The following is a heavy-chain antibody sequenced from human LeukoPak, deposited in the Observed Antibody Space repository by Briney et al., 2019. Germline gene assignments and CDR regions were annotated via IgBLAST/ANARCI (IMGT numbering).Heavy chain of an antibody. CDR3: AREERYSSSWGRYYYYGMDV. D-gene: IGHD6-13*01. V-gene: IGHV4-59*12. Sequence: SETLSLTCTVSGGSISSYYWSWIRQPPGKGLEWIGYIYYSGSTNYNPSLKSRVTISVDTSKNQLSLKLSSVTAADTAVYYCAREERYSSSWGRYYYYGMDVWGQGTTVTVSS. CDR2: IYYSGST. J-gene: IGHJ6*02. CDR1: GGSISSYY.